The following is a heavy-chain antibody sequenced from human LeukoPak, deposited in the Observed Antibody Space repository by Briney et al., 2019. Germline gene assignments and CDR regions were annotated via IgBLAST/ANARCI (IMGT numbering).Heavy chain of an antibody. V-gene: IGHV1-18*01. CDR3: ARVRGYDFWSGYIVGGNGNFDY. Sequence: GASVKVSCKASGYTFTSYGISWVRQAPGQGLEWMGWISAYNGNTNYAQKLQGRVTMTTDTSTSTAYMELRSLRSDDTAVYYCARVRGYDFWSGYIVGGNGNFDYWGQGTLVTVSS. D-gene: IGHD3-3*01. CDR1: GYTFTSYG. J-gene: IGHJ4*02. CDR2: ISAYNGNT.